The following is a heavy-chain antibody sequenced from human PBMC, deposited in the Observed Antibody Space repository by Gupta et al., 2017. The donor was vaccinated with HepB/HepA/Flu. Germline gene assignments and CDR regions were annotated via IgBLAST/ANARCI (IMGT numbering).Heavy chain of an antibody. D-gene: IGHD6-19*01. CDR3: ALKEGSGWYGHWFDS. CDR2: IYPGDSDT. V-gene: IGHV5-51*01. CDR1: ECSFTSNC. J-gene: IGHJ5*01. Sequence: EVQLVQSGAEVKKPGESRKISCKGSECSFTSNCIAWVRQMPGKGLEWMGIIYPGDSDTRYSPSFQGQVTISADKSISTAYLQWSSLKASDTAIYYCALKEGSGWYGHWFDSWGQGTLVTVSS.